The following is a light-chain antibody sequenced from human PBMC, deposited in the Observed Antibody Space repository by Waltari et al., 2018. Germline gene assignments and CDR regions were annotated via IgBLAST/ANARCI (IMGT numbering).Light chain of an antibody. V-gene: IGLV3-1*01. Sequence: SYDLTQPPSVSVSPGQTASITCSGDKMADKYASWYQQKPGQSPVVDIYQDNQRPSGIPERFSGSTSGNTATLIISGTQAMDEADYYCQTWDGISVIFGGGTKLTVL. CDR1: KMADKY. CDR3: QTWDGISVI. CDR2: QDN. J-gene: IGLJ2*01.